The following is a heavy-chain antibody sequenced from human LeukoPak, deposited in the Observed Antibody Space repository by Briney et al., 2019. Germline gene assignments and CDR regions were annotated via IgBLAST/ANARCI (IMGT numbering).Heavy chain of an antibody. Sequence: GGSLRLSCAASGFTFSSYAMSWVRQAPGKGLEWVSAISGSGGSTYYADSVKGRFTISRDNSKNTLYLQMNSLRAEDTAVYYCATTYSSGWSPAVYYFDYWGQGTLVTVS. D-gene: IGHD6-19*01. CDR3: ATTYSSGWSPAVYYFDY. J-gene: IGHJ4*02. CDR1: GFTFSSYA. V-gene: IGHV3-23*01. CDR2: ISGSGGST.